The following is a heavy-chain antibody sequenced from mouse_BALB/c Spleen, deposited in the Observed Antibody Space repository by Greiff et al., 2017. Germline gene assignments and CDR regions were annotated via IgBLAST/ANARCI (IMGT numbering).Heavy chain of an antibody. D-gene: IGHD2-4*01. CDR3: TRGDYDENYYAKDY. Sequence: EESGGGLVQPGGSMKLSCVASGFTFSNYWMNWVRQSPEKGLEWVAEIRLKSNNYATHYAESVKGRFTISRDDSKSSVYLQMNNLRAEDTGIYYCTRGDYDENYYAKDYWGQGTSVTVSS. J-gene: IGHJ4*01. V-gene: IGHV6-6*02. CDR1: GFTFSNYW. CDR2: IRLKSNNYAT.